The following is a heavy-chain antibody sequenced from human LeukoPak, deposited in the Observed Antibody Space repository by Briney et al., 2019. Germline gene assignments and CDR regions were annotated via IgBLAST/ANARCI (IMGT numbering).Heavy chain of an antibody. D-gene: IGHD4-17*01. J-gene: IGHJ4*02. CDR1: GGSISSSRYY. CDR2: VYYSGST. CDR3: ARQIRSNYGDYPLRY. V-gene: IGHV4-39*01. Sequence: SETLSLTCTVSGGSISSSRYYWGWIRQPPGKGLEWIGSVYYSGSTYYNPSLKSRVTISVDTSKKQFSLKLSSVTAADTAVYYCARQIRSNYGDYPLRYWGQGTLVTVSS.